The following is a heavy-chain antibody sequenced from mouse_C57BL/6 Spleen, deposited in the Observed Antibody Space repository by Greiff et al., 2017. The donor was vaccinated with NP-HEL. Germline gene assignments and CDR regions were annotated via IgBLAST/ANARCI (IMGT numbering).Heavy chain of an antibody. CDR2: IYPRSGNT. D-gene: IGHD3-2*02. J-gene: IGHJ3*01. CDR3: APTAQDTPVAY. V-gene: IGHV1-81*01. Sequence: VQLQQSGAELARPGASVKLSCKASGYTFTSYGISWVKQRTGQGLEWIGEIYPRSGNTYYNEKFKGKATLTADKSSSTAYMELRSLTSEDSAVYFCAPTAQDTPVAYWGQGTLVTVSA. CDR1: GYTFTSYG.